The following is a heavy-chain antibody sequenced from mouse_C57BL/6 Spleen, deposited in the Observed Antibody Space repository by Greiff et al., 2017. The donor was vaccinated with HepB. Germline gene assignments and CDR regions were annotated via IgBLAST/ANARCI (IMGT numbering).Heavy chain of an antibody. CDR3: TRGPVVARGYFDV. V-gene: IGHV1-15*01. Sequence: QVQLKQSGAELVRPGASVTLSCKASGYTFTDYEMHWVKQTPVHGLEWIGAIDPETGGTAYNQKFKGKAILTADKSSSTAYMELRSLTSEDSAVYYCTRGPVVARGYFDVWGTGTTVTVSS. D-gene: IGHD1-1*01. CDR2: IDPETGGT. J-gene: IGHJ1*03. CDR1: GYTFTDYE.